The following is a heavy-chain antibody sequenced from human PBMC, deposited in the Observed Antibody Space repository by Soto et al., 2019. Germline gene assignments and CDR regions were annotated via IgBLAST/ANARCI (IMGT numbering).Heavy chain of an antibody. D-gene: IGHD3-10*01. Sequence: ASVKVSCKASGYTFSNYAISWVRQAPGQGLEWMGWISVYNGNTKSAEKFQGRVTMTTDTSTSTAYMELRSLSSDDTALYYCARDGRITVIRAPLPFDSWG. CDR1: GYTFSNYA. J-gene: IGHJ5*01. CDR2: ISVYNGNT. V-gene: IGHV1-18*01. CDR3: ARDGRITVIRAPLPFDS.